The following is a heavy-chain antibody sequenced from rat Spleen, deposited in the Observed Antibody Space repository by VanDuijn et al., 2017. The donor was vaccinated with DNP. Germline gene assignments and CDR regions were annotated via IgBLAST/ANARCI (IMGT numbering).Heavy chain of an antibody. CDR1: GFSFSDYY. V-gene: IGHV5-22*01. CDR3: GRYYSGFNFCDY. CDR2: IRYDGGST. J-gene: IGHJ2*01. D-gene: IGHD4-3*01. Sequence: EVQLVESGGGSVQPGRSLKLSCAASGFSFSDYYMAWVRQAPTKGLQWVAYIRYDGGSTYYGDSVKGRFTISRDNARSTLYLQMNSLRSEDMATYYFGRYYSGFNFCDYWGQGVMVTVSS.